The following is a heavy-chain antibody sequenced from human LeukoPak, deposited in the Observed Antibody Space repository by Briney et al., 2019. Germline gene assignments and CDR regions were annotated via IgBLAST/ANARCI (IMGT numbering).Heavy chain of an antibody. J-gene: IGHJ6*02. Sequence: PSETLSLTCAVSGGSITSGGYSWSWIRQPPGKGLEWIGYIYHSGSTYYNPSLKSRVTISVDRFKNQFSLKLSSVTAADTAVYYWARITSHYYYYGMDGWGQGTTVTVSS. CDR3: ARITSHYYYYGMDG. V-gene: IGHV4-30-2*01. CDR1: GGSITSGGYS. D-gene: IGHD1-14*01. CDR2: IYHSGST.